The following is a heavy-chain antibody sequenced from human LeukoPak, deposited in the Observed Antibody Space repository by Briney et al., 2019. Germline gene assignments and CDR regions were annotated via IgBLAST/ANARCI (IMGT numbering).Heavy chain of an antibody. D-gene: IGHD3-9*01. J-gene: IGHJ6*02. CDR1: GGSISSYY. Sequence: SETLSLTCTVSGGSISSYYWSWIRQPPGKGLEWIGYIYYSGSTNYNPSLKNRVTISVDTSKNQFSLKLSSVTAADTAVYYCARVPPYYDILTGYSSLSGMDVWGQGTTVTVSS. V-gene: IGHV4-59*01. CDR2: IYYSGST. CDR3: ARVPPYYDILTGYSSLSGMDV.